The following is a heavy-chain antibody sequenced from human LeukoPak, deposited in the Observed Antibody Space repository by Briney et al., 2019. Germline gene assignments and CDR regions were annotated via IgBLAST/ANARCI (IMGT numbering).Heavy chain of an antibody. CDR1: GFTVSSNY. D-gene: IGHD6-13*01. CDR2: ISSSSSYI. CDR3: ATNPRIAAAGRPVGFDY. V-gene: IGHV3-21*01. J-gene: IGHJ4*02. Sequence: GSLRLSCAASGFTVSSNYMNWVRQAPGKGLEWVSSISSSSSYIYYADSVKGRFTISRDNAKNSLYLQMNSLRAEDTAVYYCATNPRIAAAGRPVGFDYWGQGTLVTVSS.